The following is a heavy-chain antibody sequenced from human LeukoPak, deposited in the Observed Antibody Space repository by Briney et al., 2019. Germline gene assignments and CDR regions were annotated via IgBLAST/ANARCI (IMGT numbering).Heavy chain of an antibody. J-gene: IGHJ3*02. CDR3: GRIPAAGSLKGSFDI. V-gene: IGHV5-51*01. CDR2: IYPGDSDT. D-gene: IGHD6-13*01. CDR1: GYSFTSYW. Sequence: GESLKISCKGSGYSFTSYWIGWVRQMPGKGLEWMGIIYPGDSDTRYSPSLQGQVTISADKSISTAYLQWSSLKASDSAMYYCGRIPAAGSLKGSFDIWGQGTMVTVSS.